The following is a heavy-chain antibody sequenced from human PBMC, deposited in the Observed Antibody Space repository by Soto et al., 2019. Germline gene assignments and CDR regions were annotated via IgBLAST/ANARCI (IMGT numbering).Heavy chain of an antibody. CDR1: GFTFSSYA. V-gene: IGHV3-64D*06. J-gene: IGHJ6*02. D-gene: IGHD2-15*01. CDR2: ISSNGGST. CDR3: VKDIVVVVAASYYYGMDV. Sequence: GSLRLSCSASGFTFSSYAMHWVRQAPGKGLEYVSAISSNGGSTYYADSVKGRFTISRDNSKNTLYLQMSSLRAEDTAVYYCVKDIVVVVAASYYYGMDVWGQGTTVTVSS.